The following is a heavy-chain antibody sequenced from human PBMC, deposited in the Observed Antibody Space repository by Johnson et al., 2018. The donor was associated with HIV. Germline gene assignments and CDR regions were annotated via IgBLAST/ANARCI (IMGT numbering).Heavy chain of an antibody. CDR3: AKDLALAYCGGDCYSGAFDI. CDR2: IKQDGSEK. Sequence: VQLVESGGGVVQPGRSLRLSCAASGFTFSSYAMNWVRQAPGKGLEWVANIKQDGSEKYCVDSVKGRFTISRDNSKNTLYLQMNSLRAEDTAVYYCAKDLALAYCGGDCYSGAFDIWGQGTRVTVSS. V-gene: IGHV3-7*03. D-gene: IGHD2-21*02. J-gene: IGHJ3*02. CDR1: GFTFSSYA.